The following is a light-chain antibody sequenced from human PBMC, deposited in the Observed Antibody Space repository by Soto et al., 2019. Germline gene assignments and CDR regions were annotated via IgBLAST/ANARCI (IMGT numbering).Light chain of an antibody. J-gene: IGKJ2*01. CDR1: QSVSSN. Sequence: EVVMTQSPATLSLSPGERATLSCRASQSVSSNLGWYQQKPGQAPRLLIYGVSTRATGIPDRFSGSGSGTEFTLTISSLQSEDFAVYYCQQYNNWPPYTFGQGTKVEIK. V-gene: IGKV3-15*01. CDR3: QQYNNWPPYT. CDR2: GVS.